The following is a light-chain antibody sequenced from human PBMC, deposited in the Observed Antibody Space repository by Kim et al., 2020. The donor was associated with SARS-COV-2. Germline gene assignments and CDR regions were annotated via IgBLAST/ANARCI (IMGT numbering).Light chain of an antibody. Sequence: GQSITISCTGTSSDIGDYNYVSWYQQCPGKAPKLLIYDVNKRPSGVSIRFSGSKSGNTASLTISRLRAEGEADYYCSSYTSSTTWVFGGGTQLTVL. CDR2: DVN. J-gene: IGLJ3*02. CDR3: SSYTSSTTWV. V-gene: IGLV2-14*03. CDR1: SSDIGDYNY.